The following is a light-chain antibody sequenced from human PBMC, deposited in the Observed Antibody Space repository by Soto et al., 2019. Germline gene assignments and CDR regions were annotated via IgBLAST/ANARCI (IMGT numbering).Light chain of an antibody. V-gene: IGLV2-14*01. CDR2: EVS. J-gene: IGLJ1*01. Sequence: QSVLTQPASVSGSPGQSITISCTGTSSDVVNYNYVSWYQHHPGKAPKVMIYEVSNRPSGISNRFSGSKSGNTASLTISGLQAEDEADYYCSSYATGSTRVFGTGTKVTVL. CDR1: SSDVVNYNY. CDR3: SSYATGSTRV.